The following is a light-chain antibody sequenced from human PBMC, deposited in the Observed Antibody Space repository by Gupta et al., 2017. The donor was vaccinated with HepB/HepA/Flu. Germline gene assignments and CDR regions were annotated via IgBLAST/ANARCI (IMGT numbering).Light chain of an antibody. CDR2: EAS. CDR1: RNVDSR. Sequence: DVRVTQSPPTLSASVGDSVTITCRASRNVDSRLAWYQQKPGKAPKLLIYEASNLQSGVPSRFSGSESGTEFTLTIRSLQPDDFATYYCQEYNSHYPYTFGQGTKLEIK. J-gene: IGKJ2*01. V-gene: IGKV1-5*03. CDR3: QEYNSHYPYT.